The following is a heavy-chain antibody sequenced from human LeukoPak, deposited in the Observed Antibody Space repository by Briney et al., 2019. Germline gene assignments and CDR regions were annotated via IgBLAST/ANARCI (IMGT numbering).Heavy chain of an antibody. V-gene: IGHV7-4-1*02. J-gene: IGHJ6*02. CDR3: AREEGGLDV. CDR1: GYDFSIYT. Sequence: GASVTVSCKPSGYDFSIYTLNWVRQVPGQGPEWMGWMNTNTGKATYAQDFRGRFVFSFDSSVSTAYLEITSLKAADTAVYYCAREEGGLDVWGQGTTVIVSS. CDR2: MNTNTGKA.